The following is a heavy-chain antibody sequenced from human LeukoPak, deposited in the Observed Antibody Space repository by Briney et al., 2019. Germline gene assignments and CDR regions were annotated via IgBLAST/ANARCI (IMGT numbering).Heavy chain of an antibody. J-gene: IGHJ3*02. D-gene: IGHD2-8*01. Sequence: PGGSLRLSCAASGFTFSSYAMSWVRQAPGKGLEWVANIKGDGSKKSYLDSMEGRLTISRDNAKNSLYLQMDSLRAEDSAVYYCARDRNYCSNGVCCDVFDIWGQGTVVTVSS. CDR3: ARDRNYCSNGVCCDVFDI. CDR1: GFTFSSYA. V-gene: IGHV3-7*01. CDR2: IKGDGSKK.